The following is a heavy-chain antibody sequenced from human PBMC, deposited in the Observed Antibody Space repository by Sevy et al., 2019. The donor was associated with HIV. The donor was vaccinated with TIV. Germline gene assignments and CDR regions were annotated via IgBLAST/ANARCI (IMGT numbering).Heavy chain of an antibody. CDR3: VRGYSGDSSGYYYDFDY. CDR1: GYTFTSYD. CDR2: MNPNSGNT. J-gene: IGHJ4*02. D-gene: IGHD3-22*01. Sequence: ASVKVSCKASGYTFTSYDINWVRQATGQGLEWMGWMNPNSGNTGYAQKFQGRVTMTRNTSISTAYMELSSLRSEDTAVYYCVRGYSGDSSGYYYDFDYWGQGTLVTVSS. V-gene: IGHV1-8*01.